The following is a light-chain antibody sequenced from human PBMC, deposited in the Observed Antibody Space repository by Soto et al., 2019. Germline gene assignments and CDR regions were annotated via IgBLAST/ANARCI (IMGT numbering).Light chain of an antibody. V-gene: IGLV2-14*02. Sequence: QSALTQPASVSGSLGQSITISCTGTRSDVGSYNLVSWFQQYPGKAPKLIIYEVNKRPSGVPDRFSGSKSGNTASLTVSGLQAEDEADYYCSSYAGSSNVFGTGTTLTVL. CDR1: RSDVGSYNL. J-gene: IGLJ1*01. CDR3: SSYAGSSNV. CDR2: EVN.